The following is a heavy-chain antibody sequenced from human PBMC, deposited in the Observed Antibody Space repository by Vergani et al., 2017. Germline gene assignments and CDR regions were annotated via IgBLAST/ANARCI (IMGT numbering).Heavy chain of an antibody. V-gene: IGHV3-21*06. CDR2: ISSSSSYI. D-gene: IGHD1-1*01. CDR1: GFTFSSYS. Sequence: EVQLVESGGGLVKPGGSLRLSCAASGFTFSSYSMNWVRQAPGTGLEWVSSISSSSSYIYYADSVKGRVTISRDNAKNSLYLQMNSLRAEDTAVYYCARGEQLERRFGYYYMDVWGKGTTVTVSS. CDR3: ARGEQLERRFGYYYMDV. J-gene: IGHJ6*03.